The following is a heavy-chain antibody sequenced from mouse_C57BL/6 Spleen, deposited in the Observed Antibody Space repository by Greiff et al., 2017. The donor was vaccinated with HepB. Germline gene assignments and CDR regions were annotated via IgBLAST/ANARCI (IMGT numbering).Heavy chain of an antibody. CDR3: ARSNYEVYYAMDY. D-gene: IGHD2-5*01. Sequence: VQLQQSGAELVRPGSSVKLSCKASGYTFTSYWMHWVKQRPIQGLEWIGNIDPSDSETHYNQKFKDKATLTVDKSSSTAYMQLSSLTSEDSAVYYCARSNYEVYYAMDYWGQGTSVTVSS. CDR1: GYTFTSYW. J-gene: IGHJ4*01. V-gene: IGHV1-52*01. CDR2: IDPSDSET.